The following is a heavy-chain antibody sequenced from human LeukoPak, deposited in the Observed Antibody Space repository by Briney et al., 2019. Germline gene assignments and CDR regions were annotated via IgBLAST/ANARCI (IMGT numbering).Heavy chain of an antibody. CDR1: GYTLTELS. CDR3: ARDREIVAPIRDAFDI. CDR2: FDPEDGET. J-gene: IGHJ3*02. V-gene: IGHV1-24*01. Sequence: ASVKVSCKVSGYTLTELSMHWVRQAPGKGLEWMGGFDPEDGETIYAQTFQGRVTVTTDTSTNTAYMELRSLRSDDTAVYYCARDREIVAPIRDAFDIWGQGTMVTVSS. D-gene: IGHD5-12*01.